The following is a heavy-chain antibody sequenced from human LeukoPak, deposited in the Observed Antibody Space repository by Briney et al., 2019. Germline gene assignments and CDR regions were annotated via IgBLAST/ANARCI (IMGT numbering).Heavy chain of an antibody. J-gene: IGHJ6*02. Sequence: ASVKVSCKASGYTFTSYGISWVRQAPGQGLEWMGWISAYNGNTNYAQKLQGRVTMTTDTSTSTAYMELRSLRSDDTAVYYCARLVMTTVTQHYYGMDVWGQGTTVTVSS. CDR2: ISAYNGNT. CDR1: GYTFTSYG. V-gene: IGHV1-18*01. D-gene: IGHD4-17*01. CDR3: ARLVMTTVTQHYYGMDV.